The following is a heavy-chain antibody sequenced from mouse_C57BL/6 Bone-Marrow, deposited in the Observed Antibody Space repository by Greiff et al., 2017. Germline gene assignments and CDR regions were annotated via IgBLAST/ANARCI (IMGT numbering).Heavy chain of an antibody. CDR3: TSIAY. J-gene: IGHJ3*01. CDR1: GFNIKDDY. V-gene: IGHV14-4*01. Sequence: VHVKQSGAELVRPGASVKLSCTASGFNIKDDYMHWVKQRPEQGLEWIGWIDPENGDTEYASKFQGKATITVDTSSNTAYLQLSSLTSEDAAVYCCTSIAYWGRGTLVTVSA. CDR2: IDPENGDT.